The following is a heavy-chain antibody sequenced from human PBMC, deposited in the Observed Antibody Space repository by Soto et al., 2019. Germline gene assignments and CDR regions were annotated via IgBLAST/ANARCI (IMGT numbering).Heavy chain of an antibody. CDR3: ARGYDSTGNFDY. D-gene: IGHD6-25*01. CDR2: ISAYNGNT. Sequence: ASVKVSCKASGYTFTNFGISWVRQAPGQGLEWMGWISAYNGNTNYAQNFQGRVTMTTDTSTSTAYMELRSLRSDDTAVYYCARGYDSTGNFDYWGQGTLVTVSS. V-gene: IGHV1-18*01. J-gene: IGHJ4*02. CDR1: GYTFTNFG.